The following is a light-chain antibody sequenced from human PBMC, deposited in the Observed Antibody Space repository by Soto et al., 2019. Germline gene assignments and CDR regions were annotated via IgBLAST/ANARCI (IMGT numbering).Light chain of an antibody. J-gene: IGLJ2*01. V-gene: IGLV2-14*01. CDR1: SSDVGGYNY. CDR2: EVS. Sequence: QSALTQPASVSGSPGQSITISCTGTSSDVGGYNYVSWYQQHPGKAPKLMIYEVSNRPSGVSNRFSGSKSGNTASLTISGLQAEDEADYYCSSYTSSSTYVVFGGGTKVT. CDR3: SSYTSSSTYVV.